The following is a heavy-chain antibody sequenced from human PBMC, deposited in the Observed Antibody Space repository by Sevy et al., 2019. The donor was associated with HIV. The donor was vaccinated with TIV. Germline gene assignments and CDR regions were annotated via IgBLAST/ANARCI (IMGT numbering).Heavy chain of an antibody. CDR1: GYTFTSYA. D-gene: IGHD2-15*01. V-gene: IGHV1-3*01. CDR3: ARDCLRRSSCEKDGMDV. Sequence: ASVKVSCKASGYTFTSYAMHWVRQAPGQRLEWMGWINAGNGNTKYSQKFQGRVTITRDTSASTAYMELSSLRSEDTAGYYCARDCLRRSSCEKDGMDVWGQGTTVTVSS. CDR2: INAGNGNT. J-gene: IGHJ6*02.